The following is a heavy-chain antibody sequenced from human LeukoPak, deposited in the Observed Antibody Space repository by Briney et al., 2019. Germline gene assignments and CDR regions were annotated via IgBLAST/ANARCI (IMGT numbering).Heavy chain of an antibody. CDR1: ADSISSSSYY. Sequence: PSETLSLTCTVSADSISSSSYYWSWIRQPPGKGLEWIGYIYYSGSTYYNPSLKSRVTISVDTSKNQFSLKLSSVTAADTAVYYCDRVGYYDSSGYPWGGYFDYWGQGTLVTVSS. J-gene: IGHJ4*02. V-gene: IGHV4-30-4*01. D-gene: IGHD3-22*01. CDR3: DRVGYYDSSGYPWGGYFDY. CDR2: IYYSGST.